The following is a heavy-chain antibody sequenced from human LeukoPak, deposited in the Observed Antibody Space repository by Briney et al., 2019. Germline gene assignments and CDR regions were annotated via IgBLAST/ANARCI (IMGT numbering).Heavy chain of an antibody. V-gene: IGHV1-2*02. CDR3: ASVYSAKDLAQLDY. Sequence: ASVKVCCKASGYTFTDYYVHWVRQAPGQGLEWMGWINPNSGATKYAQKFQGRVTMTRVTSIRTAYMELTILTSDNTAMYYYASVYSAKDLAQLDYWGQGTLVTVSS. D-gene: IGHD1-26*01. CDR2: INPNSGAT. CDR1: GYTFTDYY. J-gene: IGHJ4*02.